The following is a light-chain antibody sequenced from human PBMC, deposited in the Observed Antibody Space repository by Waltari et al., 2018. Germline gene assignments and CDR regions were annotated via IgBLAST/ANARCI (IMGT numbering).Light chain of an antibody. J-gene: IGLJ3*02. CDR1: SSDVGGDHY. V-gene: IGLV2-14*03. CDR2: DVS. Sequence: QSALTQPASVSGSPGQSTTISCTVTSSDVGGDHYVSWYQQHPGKAPKLMIYDVSNRPSGVSNRFAGSKSGNTASLTISGLQAEDEADYYCSSYTSSSTPNWVFGGGTKLTVL. CDR3: SSYTSSSTPNWV.